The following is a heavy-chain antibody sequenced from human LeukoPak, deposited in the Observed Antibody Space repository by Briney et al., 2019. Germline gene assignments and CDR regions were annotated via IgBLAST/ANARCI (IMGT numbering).Heavy chain of an antibody. D-gene: IGHD2-21*01. V-gene: IGHV3-48*02. J-gene: IGHJ4*02. CDR3: ARERVIAAAGDGFDS. CDR2: ISSSSTTI. CDR1: GFTFSDYS. Sequence: GGSLRLSCAASGFTFSDYSMNWVRQAPGKGLEWVSYISSSSTTIFYADSVKGRFTISRDNAKNSLFLQMNGLRDEDTALYYCARERVIAAAGDGFDSWGQGTLITVSS.